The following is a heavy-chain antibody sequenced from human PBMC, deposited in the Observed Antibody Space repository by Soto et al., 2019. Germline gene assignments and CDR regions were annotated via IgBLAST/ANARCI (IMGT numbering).Heavy chain of an antibody. J-gene: IGHJ5*02. Sequence: SVKVSCKASGGTFSSYAISWVRQAPGQGLEWMGGIIPIFGTANYAQKFQGRVTITADESTSTAYMELSSLRSEDTAVYYCASSNSGSYFWFDPWGQGTLVTVSS. D-gene: IGHD1-26*01. CDR2: IIPIFGTA. V-gene: IGHV1-69*13. CDR1: GGTFSSYA. CDR3: ASSNSGSYFWFDP.